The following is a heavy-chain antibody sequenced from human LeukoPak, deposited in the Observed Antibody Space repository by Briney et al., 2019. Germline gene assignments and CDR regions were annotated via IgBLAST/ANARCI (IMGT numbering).Heavy chain of an antibody. CDR1: GFSFSTSG. Sequence: GGSLRLSCAASGFSFSTSGMNWVRQAPGKGLQWISYIDTSSSTKNYADSVKGRFTISRDNAKNSLYLQMNSLRAEDTAVYYCARGNPHWGSYDVPDYWGQGTLVSVSS. CDR2: IDTSSSTK. D-gene: IGHD3-16*01. CDR3: ARGNPHWGSYDVPDY. V-gene: IGHV3-48*04. J-gene: IGHJ4*02.